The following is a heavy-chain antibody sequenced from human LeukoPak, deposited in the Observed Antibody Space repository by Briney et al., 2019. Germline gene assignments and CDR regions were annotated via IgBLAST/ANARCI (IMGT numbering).Heavy chain of an antibody. CDR2: IYTSGST. D-gene: IGHD3-10*01. J-gene: IGHJ4*02. CDR1: GGSISSYY. Sequence: SETLSLTCTVSGGSISSYYWSWIRQPAGKGLEWIGRIYTSGSTNYNPSLKSRVTMSVDTSKNQFSLKLSSVTAADTAVYYCARATVYYGSAYYFDYWGQGTLVTVFS. V-gene: IGHV4-4*07. CDR3: ARATVYYGSAYYFDY.